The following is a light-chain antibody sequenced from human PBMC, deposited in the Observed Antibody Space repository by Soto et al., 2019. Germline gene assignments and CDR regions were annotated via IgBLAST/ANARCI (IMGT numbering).Light chain of an antibody. CDR3: QQYNSVPLT. J-gene: IGKJ4*01. V-gene: IGKV1-5*03. CDR1: RSISTW. CDR2: RAS. Sequence: DIQMTQSPSTLSASVGDRVTITCRASRSISTWLAWYQQKPGKAPKLLIYRASTLESGVPSRFSGSRSGTEFTLTISNLQPDDLATYSCQQYNSVPLTFGGGTKVQIK.